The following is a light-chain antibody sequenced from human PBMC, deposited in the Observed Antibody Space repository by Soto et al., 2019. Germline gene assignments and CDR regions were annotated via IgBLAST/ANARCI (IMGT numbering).Light chain of an antibody. J-gene: IGKJ1*01. CDR1: QSISSW. Sequence: DIQMTQSPSTLSASVGDRVTITRRASQSISSWLAWYQQKPGKAPKVLIYDASTLESGVPSRFSGGGSGTEFTLTITCLQPDDFATYYCQEYTTYSRTFGQGTKVEVK. CDR3: QEYTTYSRT. V-gene: IGKV1-5*01. CDR2: DAS.